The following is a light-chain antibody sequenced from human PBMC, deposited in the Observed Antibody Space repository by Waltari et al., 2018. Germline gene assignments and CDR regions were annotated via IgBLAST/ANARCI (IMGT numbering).Light chain of an antibody. Sequence: QSVLNQPPPVSGTPGQTVTISCSGSNSNIATTYAYWYQQLPGMAPKLLIYRNNQRPSGVPDRFSGSKSGTSASLAISGLRSEDEAHYSCAIWDDGVIFGGGTKLTVL. CDR3: AIWDDGVI. CDR2: RNN. CDR1: NSNIATTY. J-gene: IGLJ2*01. V-gene: IGLV1-47*01.